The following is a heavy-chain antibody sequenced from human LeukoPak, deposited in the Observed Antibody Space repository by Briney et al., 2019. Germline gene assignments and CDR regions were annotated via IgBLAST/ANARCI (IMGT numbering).Heavy chain of an antibody. J-gene: IGHJ4*02. Sequence: PGGSLRLSCAASGFPFSAYAMHWVRQAPGKGLEWVAVIWYDGSRKIYAKSVKGRFTISRDNSKNALYLQMDSLRAEDTAAYYCAKEFPVDYWGQGTLVTVSS. CDR2: IWYDGSRK. V-gene: IGHV3-30*02. CDR3: AKEFPVDY. CDR1: GFPFSAYA.